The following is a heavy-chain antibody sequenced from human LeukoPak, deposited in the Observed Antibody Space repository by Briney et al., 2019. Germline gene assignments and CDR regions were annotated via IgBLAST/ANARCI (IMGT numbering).Heavy chain of an antibody. CDR3: ARAGTFTIFGVVITYGMDV. CDR1: GYTFTGYY. J-gene: IGHJ6*02. CDR2: IKPNSGGT. V-gene: IGHV1-2*04. D-gene: IGHD3-3*01. Sequence: ASVKVSCKASGYTFTGYYLHWVRQAPGQGLEWMGWIKPNSGGTNYAQKFQGWVTMTRDTSISTAYMELSRLRSDDTAVYNCARAGTFTIFGVVITYGMDVWGQGTTVTVSS.